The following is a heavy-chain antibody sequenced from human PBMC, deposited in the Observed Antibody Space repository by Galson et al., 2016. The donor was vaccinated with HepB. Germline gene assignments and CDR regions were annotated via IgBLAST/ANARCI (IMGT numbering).Heavy chain of an antibody. CDR1: GFSFRNYG. CDR2: ISDDGTNK. Sequence: SLRLSCAASGFSFRNYGMHWVRQAPGKGLDWVSAISDDGTNKYYADSVKGRVTISRDNSKNTLSLQMNSLRAEDTAVYYCVAGKEYFQHWGQGTLVTVSS. CDR3: VAGKEYFQH. D-gene: IGHD6-19*01. J-gene: IGHJ1*01. V-gene: IGHV3-30*03.